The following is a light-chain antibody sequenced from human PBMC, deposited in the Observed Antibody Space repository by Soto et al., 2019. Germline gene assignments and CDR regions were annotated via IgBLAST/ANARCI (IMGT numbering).Light chain of an antibody. V-gene: IGLV2-8*01. CDR3: SSYSRNINYV. CDR2: EVN. Sequence: QSALTQPPSASGSPGQSVTISCTGTNNDIGGYTYVSWYQQLPGKAPKLMIYEVNKRPSGVTDRFSGSKSGNTASLTVSGLRPEDEAEYFCSSYSRNINYVFGTGTKVTVL. J-gene: IGLJ1*01. CDR1: NNDIGGYTY.